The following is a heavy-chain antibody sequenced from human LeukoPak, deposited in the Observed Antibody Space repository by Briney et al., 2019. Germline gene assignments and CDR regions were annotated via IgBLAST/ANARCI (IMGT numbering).Heavy chain of an antibody. D-gene: IGHD3-22*01. Sequence: GASVKVSCKASGYTFTSYGISWVRQAPGQGLEWMGWISAYNGNTNYAQKLQGRVTMTTGTSTSTAYMELRSLRSDDTAVYYCARDRSSGYYFSDAFDVWGQGTMVTVSS. CDR2: ISAYNGNT. V-gene: IGHV1-18*01. CDR1: GYTFTSYG. CDR3: ARDRSSGYYFSDAFDV. J-gene: IGHJ3*01.